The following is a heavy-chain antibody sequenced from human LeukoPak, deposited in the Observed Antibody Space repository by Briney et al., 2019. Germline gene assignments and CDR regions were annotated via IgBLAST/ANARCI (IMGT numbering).Heavy chain of an antibody. CDR2: ISDSGGSA. D-gene: IGHD1/OR15-1a*01. CDR1: GFTFRSDA. CDR3: ANGTTSGPTCPTDY. Sequence: GESLRLSCAASGFTFRSDARNWYRQAPGKGLQWVSVISDSGGSAHYADSVQGRFTISRDNSKNTLYIQMNSLRAEDTAIYYCANGTTSGPTCPTDYSGPGNLVTVSS. V-gene: IGHV3-23*01. J-gene: IGHJ4*02.